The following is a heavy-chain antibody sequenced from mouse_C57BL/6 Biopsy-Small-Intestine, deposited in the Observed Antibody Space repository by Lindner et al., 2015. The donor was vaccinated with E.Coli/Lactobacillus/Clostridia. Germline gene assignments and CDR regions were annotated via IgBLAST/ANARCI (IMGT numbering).Heavy chain of an antibody. V-gene: IGHV1-82*01. D-gene: IGHD1-1*01. CDR1: GYAFSNSW. CDR2: IYPGDGDT. J-gene: IGHJ2*01. CDR3: ARDSYGSSCDY. Sequence: VQLQESGPELVKPGASVKISCKASGYAFSNSWMNWVKQRPGKGLEWIGRIYPGDGDTNYNGKFKGKATLTADKSSSTAYMQLSSLTSEDSAVYFCARDSYGSSCDYWGQGTTLTVSS.